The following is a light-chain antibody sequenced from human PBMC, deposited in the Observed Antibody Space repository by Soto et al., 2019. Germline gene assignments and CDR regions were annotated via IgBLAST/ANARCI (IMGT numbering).Light chain of an antibody. V-gene: IGKV3-11*01. CDR2: DVS. CDR3: QQRSSWPLT. J-gene: IGKJ4*01. Sequence: EIVLTQSPSTLSLSPGERAPLSCRASQSVRTSLAWYQQKPGQAPRLLIHDVSDRAAGIPARFSGSGSGTDFTLTISSLEPEDFSVYYCQQRSSWPLTFGGGTKVDIK. CDR1: QSVRTS.